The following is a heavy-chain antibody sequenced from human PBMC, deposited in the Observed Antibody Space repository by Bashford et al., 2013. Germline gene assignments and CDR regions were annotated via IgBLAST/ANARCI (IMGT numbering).Heavy chain of an antibody. J-gene: IGHJ5*02. CDR3: ARDQWLVPSS. D-gene: IGHD6-19*01. CDR2: INPNSGAT. Sequence: WVRQAPGQGLEWMGWINPNSGATNYAQKFQGRVTMTRDTSISTAYMDLSRLRFDDTAMYYCARDQWLVPSSWGQGSLVTVSS. V-gene: IGHV1-2*02.